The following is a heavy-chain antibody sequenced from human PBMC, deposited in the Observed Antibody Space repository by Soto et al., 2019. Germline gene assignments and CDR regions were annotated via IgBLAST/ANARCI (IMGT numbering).Heavy chain of an antibody. CDR2: IKEAGREQ. V-gene: IGHV3-7*01. Sequence: EVQLVESGGGLVQPGGSLRLSCAASGFIFSKYWMSWVRQAPGKGLEWVANIKEAGREQRHVDSVKGRFTLSRDNAENILYLHMNTLRVADTAVYYRVRDGVGGTNILDCFLSWGQGVLVTVSS. J-gene: IGHJ5*02. CDR1: GFIFSKYW. D-gene: IGHD2-21*02. CDR3: VRDGVGGTNILDCFLS.